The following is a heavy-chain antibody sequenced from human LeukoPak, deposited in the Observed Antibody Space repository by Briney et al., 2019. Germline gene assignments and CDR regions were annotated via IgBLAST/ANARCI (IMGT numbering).Heavy chain of an antibody. CDR1: GFTFSSYA. CDR2: ISGSGGST. V-gene: IGHV3-23*01. CDR3: AKVPGPRLGLGYCSSTSCQTSEGVDY. Sequence: PGGSLRLSCAASGFTFSSYAMSWVRQAPGKGLEWVSAISGSGGSTYYADSVKGRFTISGDNSKNTLYLQMNSLRAEDTAVYYCAKVPGPRLGLGYCSSTSCQTSEGVDYWGQGTLVTVSS. J-gene: IGHJ4*02. D-gene: IGHD2-2*01.